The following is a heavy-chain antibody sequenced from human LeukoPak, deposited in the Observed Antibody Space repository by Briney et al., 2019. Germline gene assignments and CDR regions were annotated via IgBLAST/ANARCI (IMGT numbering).Heavy chain of an antibody. D-gene: IGHD6-19*01. CDR2: ISESGDKT. V-gene: IGHV3-23*01. J-gene: IGHJ4*02. CDR1: GFTFNNYA. Sequence: GGSLRLSCAASGFTFNNYAMNWVRQAPGKGLEWVSSISESGDKTDYADSVKGRFTISRDNSRNTLYLQMNSLRAEDTALYYCAKQWVDCWGQGTLVTVCS. CDR3: AKQWVDC.